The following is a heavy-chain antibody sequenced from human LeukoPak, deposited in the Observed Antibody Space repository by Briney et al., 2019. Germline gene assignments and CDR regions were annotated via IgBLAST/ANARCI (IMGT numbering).Heavy chain of an antibody. V-gene: IGHV3-48*02. D-gene: IGHD3-22*01. J-gene: IGHJ4*02. CDR3: ARGRRYYDSCGTTGVYYFDY. CDR1: GFTFSSYS. CDR2: ISSSSSTI. Sequence: GGSLRLSCAASGFTFSSYSMNWVRQAPGKGLEWVSYISSSSSTIYYADSVKGRFTISRDNAKNSLYLQMNSLRDEDTAVYYCARGRRYYDSCGTTGVYYFDYWGQGTLVTVSS.